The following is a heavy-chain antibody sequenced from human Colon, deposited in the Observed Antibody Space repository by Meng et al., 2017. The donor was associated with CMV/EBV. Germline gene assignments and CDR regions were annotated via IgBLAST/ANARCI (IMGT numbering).Heavy chain of an antibody. CDR3: ARVAVVVVGSTARGSYNWFDP. Sequence: GESLKISCAASGFTFSNYWMHWVRQAPGKGLVWVSRINSDGNSTSYADSVKGRFTISRDNAKNTLYLQMKSLRAEDTAVYYCARVAVVVVGSTARGSYNWFDPWGQGTLVTVSS. V-gene: IGHV3-74*01. CDR1: GFTFSNYW. J-gene: IGHJ5*02. CDR2: INSDGNST. D-gene: IGHD2-15*01.